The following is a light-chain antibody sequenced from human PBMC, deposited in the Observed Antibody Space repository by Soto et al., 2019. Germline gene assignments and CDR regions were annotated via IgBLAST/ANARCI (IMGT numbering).Light chain of an antibody. CDR2: AAS. Sequence: AIRMTPSPSSFSASTGDRVTITCRASQGITSYLAWYQQKPGKAPKLLIYAASTLQSGVPSRSSGSGSGTDFPLTISCLQTEDFASYYCQQYYSYPHTFGQGTKVEIK. CDR3: QQYYSYPHT. CDR1: QGITSY. J-gene: IGKJ1*01. V-gene: IGKV1-8*01.